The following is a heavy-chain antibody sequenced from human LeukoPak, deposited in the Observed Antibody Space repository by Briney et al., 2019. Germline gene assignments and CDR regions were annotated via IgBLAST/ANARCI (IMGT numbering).Heavy chain of an antibody. CDR1: GGSISSGSYY. D-gene: IGHD2-15*01. V-gene: IGHV4-61*02. Sequence: SQTLSLTCTVSGGSISSGSYYWSWIRQPAGKGLEWIGRIYTSGSTNYNPSLKSRVTISVDTSKNQFSLKLSSVTAADTAVYYCPSSGAAKSLDYWCQGTLVTVSS. CDR2: IYTSGST. CDR3: PSSGAAKSLDY. J-gene: IGHJ4*02.